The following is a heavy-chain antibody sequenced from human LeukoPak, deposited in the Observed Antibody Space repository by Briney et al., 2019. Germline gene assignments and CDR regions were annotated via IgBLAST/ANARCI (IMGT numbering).Heavy chain of an antibody. J-gene: IGHJ5*02. V-gene: IGHV3-30*02. CDR2: IRNDGSKD. D-gene: IGHD6-13*01. CDR1: GFTFRDFG. Sequence: GGSLRLSCAASGFTFRDFGMHWVRQAPGKGLEWVAFIRNDGSKDYYPDSVKGRFTISRDNSRTTLYLQMHSLRIVDTAVYYCVKGGSSSHNWFDPWGQGILVTVSS. CDR3: VKGGSSSHNWFDP.